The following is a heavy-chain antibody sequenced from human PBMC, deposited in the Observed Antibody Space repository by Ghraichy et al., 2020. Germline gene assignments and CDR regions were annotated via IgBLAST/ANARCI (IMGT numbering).Heavy chain of an antibody. CDR1: GFTFSSYA. Sequence: GGSLRLFCSASGFTFSSYAMHWVRQAPGKGLEYVLAISSNGGSTYYADSVKGRFTISRDNSKNTLYLQMSSLRAEDTAVYYCVKGSCSGGSCPLDYWGQGTLVTVSS. CDR2: ISSNGGST. J-gene: IGHJ4*02. D-gene: IGHD2-15*01. CDR3: VKGSCSGGSCPLDY. V-gene: IGHV3-64D*06.